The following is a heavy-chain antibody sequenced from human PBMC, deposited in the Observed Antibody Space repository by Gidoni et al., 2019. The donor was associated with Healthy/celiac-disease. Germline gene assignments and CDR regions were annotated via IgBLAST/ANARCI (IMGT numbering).Heavy chain of an antibody. Sequence: QVQLQQWGAGLWKPSETLSLTCAVYGGSFSGYYWSWIRQPPGKGLEWIGEINHSGSTNYNPSLKSRVTISGDTSKNQFSLKLSSVTAADTAVYYCARTYYDSSGYDFGGQGTLVTVSS. V-gene: IGHV4-34*01. CDR1: GGSFSGYY. D-gene: IGHD3-22*01. J-gene: IGHJ4*02. CDR2: INHSGST. CDR3: ARTYYDSSGYDF.